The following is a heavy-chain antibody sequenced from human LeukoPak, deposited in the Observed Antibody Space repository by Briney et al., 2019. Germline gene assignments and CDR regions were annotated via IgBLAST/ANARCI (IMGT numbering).Heavy chain of an antibody. Sequence: PGGSLRLSCAASGFTFSSYGMSWVRQTPGKGLEWVAVTSSSDAGTYHADSVRGRFTISRDNSKNTLYLQMNSLRAEDAAVYFCAKAPVTSCRGAYCYPFDSWGQGTLVTVSS. CDR1: GFTFSSYG. CDR2: TSSSDAGT. J-gene: IGHJ4*02. D-gene: IGHD2-21*01. CDR3: AKAPVTSCRGAYCYPFDS. V-gene: IGHV3-23*01.